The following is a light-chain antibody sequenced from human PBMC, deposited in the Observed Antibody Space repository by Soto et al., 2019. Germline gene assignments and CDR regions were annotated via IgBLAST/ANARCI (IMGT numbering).Light chain of an antibody. V-gene: IGKV1-39*01. J-gene: IGKJ3*01. CDR2: AAS. CDR1: QDIGTF. CDR3: QQSYSTPQIT. Sequence: DFQMTQSPSSLSASVGDTVTITCRASQDIGTFLNWYQQKPGKAPKLLIYAASDLLSGVSSRFRGSGSGTDFTRTISSLQPEDFATYYCQQSYSTPQITFGPGTKVDMK.